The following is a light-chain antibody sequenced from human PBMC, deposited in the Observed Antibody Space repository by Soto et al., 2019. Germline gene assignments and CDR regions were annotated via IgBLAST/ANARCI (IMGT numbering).Light chain of an antibody. J-gene: IGLJ1*01. Sequence: SVLTQPPSSSGFPGQSVTISCTGTSSDVGYYNYVSWFQQHPGKGPKLIIYEVSKRPSGVPDRFSGSKSGNTASLTVSGLQAEDEADYYCSSHAGYNNFYVFGSGTKVTVL. CDR3: SSHAGYNNFYV. CDR2: EVS. V-gene: IGLV2-8*01. CDR1: SSDVGYYNY.